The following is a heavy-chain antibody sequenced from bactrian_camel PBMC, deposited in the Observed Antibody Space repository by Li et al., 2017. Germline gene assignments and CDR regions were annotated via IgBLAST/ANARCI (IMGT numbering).Heavy chain of an antibody. J-gene: IGHJ4*01. D-gene: IGHD1*01. CDR2: INTGGDNT. CDR1: GFTFSTFW. Sequence: VQLVESGGDLVQPGGSLRLSCAASGFTFSTFWMYWVRQAPGKGLEWVSTINTGGDNTHYFDSVKGRFTISYDKAKNTMYLQMNSLKPEDTAMYYCAAEGPRVISGGDQCFPAPPDYEFWGQGTQVTVS. CDR3: AAEGPRVISGGDQCFPAPPDYEF. V-gene: IGHV3S1*01.